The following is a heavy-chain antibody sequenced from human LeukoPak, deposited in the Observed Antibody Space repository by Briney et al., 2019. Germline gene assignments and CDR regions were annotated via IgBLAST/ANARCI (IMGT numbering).Heavy chain of an antibody. J-gene: IGHJ4*02. D-gene: IGHD3-9*01. CDR3: AKAMTSSTYHFDS. V-gene: IGHV3-23*01. Sequence: PGGSLRLSCTASGFTFRSYAMNWVRQAPGKGLEWVSVISLNDGSTYYADSVRGRFTISRDNSKNTLFLQMNGLRAEDTAIYYCAKAMTSSTYHFDSWGQGTLVTVSS. CDR2: ISLNDGST. CDR1: GFTFRSYA.